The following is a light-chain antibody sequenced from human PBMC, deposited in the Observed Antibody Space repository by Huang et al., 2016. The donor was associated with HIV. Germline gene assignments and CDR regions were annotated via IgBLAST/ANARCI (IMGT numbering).Light chain of an antibody. Sequence: EIVLTQSPGTLFLSPGERATLACRASQSVRVNYLAWYQQRTGQAPRPLIYHASTRAPGIPGRFSGSGSGTDFTLTISRLEPEDFAVFYCQQYGNSPFTFGPGTKVDI. CDR3: QQYGNSPFT. V-gene: IGKV3-20*01. CDR1: QSVRVNY. CDR2: HAS. J-gene: IGKJ3*01.